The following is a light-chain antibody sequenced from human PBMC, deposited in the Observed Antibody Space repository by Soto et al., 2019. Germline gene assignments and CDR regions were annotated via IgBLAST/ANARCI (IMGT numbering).Light chain of an antibody. J-gene: IGLJ3*02. CDR3: CSFTNSYTWV. Sequence: QSALTQPASVSGSPGQSITISYTGTSSDVGGYNYVSWFQHHPGKVPKLMIYEVSHRPSGVSDRFSGSKSGSTASLTISGLQAEDEADYYCCSFTNSYTWVFGGGTKVTVL. CDR2: EVS. CDR1: SSDVGGYNY. V-gene: IGLV2-14*01.